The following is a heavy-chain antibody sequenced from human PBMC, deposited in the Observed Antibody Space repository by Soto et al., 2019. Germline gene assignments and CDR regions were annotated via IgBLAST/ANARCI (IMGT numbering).Heavy chain of an antibody. V-gene: IGHV3-30*18. Sequence: GGSLRLSCAASGFTFSSYGMHWVRQAPGKGLEWVAVISCDGSNKYYADSVKGRFTISRDNSKNTLYLQMNSLRAEDTAVYYCAKDHYDFWSGYYTFDYWGQGTLVTVSS. J-gene: IGHJ4*02. CDR2: ISCDGSNK. CDR3: AKDHYDFWSGYYTFDY. CDR1: GFTFSSYG. D-gene: IGHD3-3*01.